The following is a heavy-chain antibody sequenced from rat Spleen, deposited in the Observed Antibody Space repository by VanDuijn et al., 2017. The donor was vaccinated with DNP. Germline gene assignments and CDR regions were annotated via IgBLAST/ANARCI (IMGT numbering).Heavy chain of an antibody. V-gene: IGHV5-31*01. CDR1: GFTFNNYW. D-gene: IGHD3-8*01. CDR2: ISSGDGNP. Sequence: EVQLVESGGDLVQPGRSLKLSCVASGFTFNNYWMTWIRQIPGKGLEWIASISSGDGNPHYSDSVKGRFTISKDAAKNTLYLQMDSLRSEDTATYYCSSHGPRWGQGVTVTVSS. CDR3: SSHGPR. J-gene: IGHJ2*01.